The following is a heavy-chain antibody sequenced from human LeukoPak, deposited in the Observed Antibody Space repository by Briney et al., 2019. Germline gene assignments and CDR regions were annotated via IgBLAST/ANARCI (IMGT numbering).Heavy chain of an antibody. D-gene: IGHD1-1*01. CDR1: GFTFRLSW. Sequence: GGSLRLSCAGSGFTFRLSWMHWVRQAPGKGLEWVSSINYDTRSRTYADSVKGRVTISRDNAENTLFLQMNSLRVEDSAIYSCVRGAGPGTPFDWGQGILVTVSS. CDR2: INYDTRSR. CDR3: VRGAGPGTPFD. J-gene: IGHJ1*01. V-gene: IGHV3-74*01.